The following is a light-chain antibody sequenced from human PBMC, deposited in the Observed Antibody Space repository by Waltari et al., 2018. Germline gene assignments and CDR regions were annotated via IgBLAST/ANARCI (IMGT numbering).Light chain of an antibody. J-gene: IGLJ2*01. Sequence: QLVLTQSPSASASLGASVKLTCTLSSGHSTYAIAWHQQQPEKGPRYLLKLNSDGSHSKGDGVPDRFSGSKSGAERYLTISSLQSEDEGDYYCQTWGTGTVVFGGGTKLTGL. CDR2: LNSDGSH. CDR3: QTWGTGTVV. CDR1: SGHSTYA. V-gene: IGLV4-69*01.